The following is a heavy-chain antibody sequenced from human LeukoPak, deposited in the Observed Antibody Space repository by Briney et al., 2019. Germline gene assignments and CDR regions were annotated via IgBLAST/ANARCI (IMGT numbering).Heavy chain of an antibody. CDR2: ITSSSSYI. V-gene: IGHV3-21*01. Sequence: PGGSLRLSCAASGFTFSSYSMNWVRQAPGKGLEWVSSITSSSSYIYYADSVKGRFTISRDNAKNSLYLQMNSLRAEDTAVYYCARDFGGYCSGGSCYSGWCDYWGQGTLVTVSS. D-gene: IGHD2-15*01. CDR1: GFTFSSYS. CDR3: ARDFGGYCSGGSCYSGWCDY. J-gene: IGHJ4*02.